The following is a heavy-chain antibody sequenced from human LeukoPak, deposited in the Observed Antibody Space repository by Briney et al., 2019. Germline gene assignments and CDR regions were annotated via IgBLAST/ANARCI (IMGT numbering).Heavy chain of an antibody. CDR3: ARDPIHYYDSSGYLDY. V-gene: IGHV1-24*01. Sequence: ASVKVSCKVSGYTLTELSMHWVRQAPGKGLEWMGGFDPEDGETIYAQKFQGRVTMTEDTSTDTAYMELSSLRSEDTAVYYCARDPIHYYDSSGYLDYWGQGTLVTVSS. CDR1: GYTLTELS. CDR2: FDPEDGET. D-gene: IGHD3-22*01. J-gene: IGHJ4*02.